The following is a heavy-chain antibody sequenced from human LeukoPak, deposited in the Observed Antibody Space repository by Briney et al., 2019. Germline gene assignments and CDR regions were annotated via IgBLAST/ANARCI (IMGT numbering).Heavy chain of an antibody. Sequence: GGSLRLSCAASGFTFSSYGMHWVRQAPGKGLEWVAVISYDGSNKYYADSVKGRFTISRDNSKNTLYLQMNSLRAEDTAVYYCARDLTIFGVFDYWGQGTLVTVSS. CDR1: GFTFSSYG. CDR2: ISYDGSNK. V-gene: IGHV3-30*03. J-gene: IGHJ4*02. D-gene: IGHD3-3*01. CDR3: ARDLTIFGVFDY.